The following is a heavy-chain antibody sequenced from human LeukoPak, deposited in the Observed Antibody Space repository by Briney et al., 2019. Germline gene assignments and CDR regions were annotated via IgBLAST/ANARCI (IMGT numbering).Heavy chain of an antibody. CDR3: ATDHPVTTLSFDY. V-gene: IGHV1-24*01. Sequence: ASVKVSFKVSGYTLTELSMHWVRQAPGKGLEWMGGFDPEDGETIYAQKFQGRVTMTEDTSTDTAYMELSSLRSEDTAVYYCATDHPVTTLSFDYWGQGTLVTVSS. J-gene: IGHJ4*02. CDR1: GYTLTELS. D-gene: IGHD4-17*01. CDR2: FDPEDGET.